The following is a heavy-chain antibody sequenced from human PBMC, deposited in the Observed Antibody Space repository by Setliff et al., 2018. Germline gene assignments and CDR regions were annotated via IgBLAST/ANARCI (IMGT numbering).Heavy chain of an antibody. CDR2: LHTSGST. V-gene: IGHV4-61*02. CDR1: GGSISSGSYY. Sequence: TLSLTCAVSGGSISSGSYYWSWIRQPAGKGLEWVGRLHTSGSTNYNPSLKSRVTISVDTSKNQFSLKVTSVTAADTAVYFCARDNTIVGATDYWGQGTLVTVSS. J-gene: IGHJ4*02. CDR3: ARDNTIVGATDY. D-gene: IGHD1-26*01.